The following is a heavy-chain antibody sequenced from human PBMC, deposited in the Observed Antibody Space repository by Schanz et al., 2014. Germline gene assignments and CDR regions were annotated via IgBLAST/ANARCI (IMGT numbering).Heavy chain of an antibody. CDR3: ARRDTRGGLDS. CDR2: ITSGTR. D-gene: IGHD2-2*01. J-gene: IGHJ4*02. CDR1: GVSISNYY. V-gene: IGHV4-4*07. Sequence: QVQLQESGPGVVKPSETLSLTCSVSGVSISNYYWNWIRQSAGKGLEWIGRITSGTRNYSPTLKSRLALSVDTARNELSLRRTSVTAADTAVYFCARRDTRGGLDSWGRGTLVTVSS.